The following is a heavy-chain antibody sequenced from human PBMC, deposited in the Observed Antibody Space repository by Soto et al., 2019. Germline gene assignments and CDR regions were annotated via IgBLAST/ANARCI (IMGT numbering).Heavy chain of an antibody. CDR3: AKKSYSSSSYYYGMDV. D-gene: IGHD6-6*01. Sequence: QVQLVESGGGVVQPGRSLRLSCAASGFTFSSYGMHWVRQAPGEGLEWVAVISYDGSNKYYAVSVKGRFTISRDNSKNTFFLKMTSRRGEDTVVYYCAKKSYSSSSYYYGMDVGGQGTTVPVSS. CDR1: GFTFSSYG. V-gene: IGHV3-30*18. CDR2: ISYDGSNK. J-gene: IGHJ6*02.